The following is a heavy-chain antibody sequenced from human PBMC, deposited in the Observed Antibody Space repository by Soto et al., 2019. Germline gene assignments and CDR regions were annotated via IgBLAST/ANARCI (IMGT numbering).Heavy chain of an antibody. Sequence: QITLKEAGPTLVKPTQTLTLTCSFSGFSLITSGVGVGWIRQPPGRALEWLALIYWDDDKGYSTSLKSRLTITKDTSRNQVVPTMTNMDPADTATYYCAHTMAPRIFDYWGPGTLVTVSS. J-gene: IGHJ4*02. CDR1: GFSLITSGVG. V-gene: IGHV2-5*02. CDR2: IYWDDDK. CDR3: AHTMAPRIFDY.